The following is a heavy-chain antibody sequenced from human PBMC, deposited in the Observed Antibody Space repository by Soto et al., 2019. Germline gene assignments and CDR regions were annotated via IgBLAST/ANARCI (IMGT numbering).Heavy chain of an antibody. CDR3: ATSSDTGYIFDF. D-gene: IGHD3-9*01. V-gene: IGHV3-7*01. CDR1: GFAFSIYW. Sequence: PGGSLRLSSGASGFAFSIYWISWVRQAPGKGLEWAANIKKDGSEEYYVDSVKGRFTISRDSAKNSLYLQMNSLRAEDTAVYYCATSSDTGYIFDFWGQGTLVTVPQ. CDR2: IKKDGSEE. J-gene: IGHJ4*02.